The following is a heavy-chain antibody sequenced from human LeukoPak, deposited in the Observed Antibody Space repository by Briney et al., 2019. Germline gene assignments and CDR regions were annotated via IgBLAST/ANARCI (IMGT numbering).Heavy chain of an antibody. J-gene: IGHJ4*02. CDR1: GGTFSSYA. CDR3: ASPIGSYYYGSSGFDY. Sequence: SVRVSCKASGGTFSSYAISWVRQAPGQGLEWMGRIIPIFGTANYAQKFQGRVTITTDESTSTAYMELSSLRSEDTAVYYCASPIGSYYYGSSGFDYWGQGTLVTVSS. CDR2: IIPIFGTA. V-gene: IGHV1-69*05. D-gene: IGHD3-22*01.